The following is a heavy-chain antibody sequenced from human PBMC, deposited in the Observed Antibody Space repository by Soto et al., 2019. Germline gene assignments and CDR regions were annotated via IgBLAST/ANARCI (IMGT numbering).Heavy chain of an antibody. CDR1: GFTFSSYS. Sequence: GGSLRLSCAASGFTFSSYSMNWFRQAPGKGLEWVSSISSSSRYIYYADSVKGQFTISRDNAKDSLYLQMNSLRAEDTAVYYCAREILSSSWHYYYYYGMDVWGQGTTVTVSS. V-gene: IGHV3-21*01. J-gene: IGHJ6*02. D-gene: IGHD6-13*01. CDR3: AREILSSSWHYYYYYGMDV. CDR2: ISSSSRYI.